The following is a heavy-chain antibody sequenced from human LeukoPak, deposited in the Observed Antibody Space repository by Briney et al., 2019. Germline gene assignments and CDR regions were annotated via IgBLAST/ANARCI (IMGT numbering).Heavy chain of an antibody. J-gene: IGHJ4*02. CDR2: ISSEWRST. D-gene: IGHD2-21*01. CDR3: VSRDGSGY. CDR1: GFTFCSYD. V-gene: IGHV3-64D*06. Sequence: GGSVTLSCSASGFTFCSYDMHWVRQAPGKGLQYFSAISSEWRSTYYAGSVKGRFTISRDNSKNTLYLQMSSLRAEDTAVYSCVSRDGSGYWGQGTLVTVSS.